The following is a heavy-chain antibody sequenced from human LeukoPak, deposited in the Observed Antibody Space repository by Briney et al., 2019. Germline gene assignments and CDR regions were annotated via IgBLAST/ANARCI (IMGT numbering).Heavy chain of an antibody. CDR1: GFTFSSYS. D-gene: IGHD3-10*01. CDR2: ISSSSSYI. CDR3: ARETGVRGGHWFDY. V-gene: IGHV3-21*01. Sequence: PGGSLRLSCAASGFTFSSYSMNWVRQAPGKGLEWVSSISSSSSYIYYADSVKGRFTISRDNAKNSLYLQMNSLRAEDTAVYYCARETGVRGGHWFDYWGQGTLVTVSS. J-gene: IGHJ4*02.